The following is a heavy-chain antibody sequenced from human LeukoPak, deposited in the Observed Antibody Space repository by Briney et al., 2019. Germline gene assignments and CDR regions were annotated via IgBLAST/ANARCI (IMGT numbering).Heavy chain of an antibody. D-gene: IGHD2-2*01. Sequence: GRSLRLSCAASGFTFSSYGMHWVRQAPGKGLEWVAVISYDGSNKYYADSVKGRFTISRDNSKNTLYLQMNSLRAEDTAVYYCAKEGNCSSTSCYWGYYYYYYGMDVWGQGTTVTVSS. CDR1: GFTFSSYG. J-gene: IGHJ6*02. CDR2: ISYDGSNK. CDR3: AKEGNCSSTSCYWGYYYYYYGMDV. V-gene: IGHV3-30*18.